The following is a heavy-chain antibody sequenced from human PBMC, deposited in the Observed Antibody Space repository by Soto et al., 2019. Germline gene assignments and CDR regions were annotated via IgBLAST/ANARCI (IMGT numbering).Heavy chain of an antibody. J-gene: IGHJ4*02. Sequence: PSGSLRLSCAASELTFSSFWMSWVRQAPGKGPEWVASINQDGNNKQYVDSVKGRFTISRDNAENSLYLQMNSLRAEDTDVYYCARDYRADWGPGSLVTGSS. V-gene: IGHV3-7*01. D-gene: IGHD1-26*01. CDR1: ELTFSSFW. CDR3: ARDYRAD. CDR2: INQDGNNK.